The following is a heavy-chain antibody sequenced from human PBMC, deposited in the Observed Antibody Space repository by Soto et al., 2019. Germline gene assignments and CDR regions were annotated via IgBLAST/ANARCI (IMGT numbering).Heavy chain of an antibody. CDR2: IYPGDSDT. CDR3: ARGYYDSSGYWIDAFDI. D-gene: IGHD3-22*01. CDR1: GYSFTSYW. V-gene: IGHV5-51*01. J-gene: IGHJ3*02. Sequence: GESLKISCKGSGYSFTSYWIGWVRQMPGKGLEWMGIIYPGDSDTRYSPSFQGQVTISADKSISTAYLQWSSLKASDTAMYYCARGYYDSSGYWIDAFDIWGQGTMVTVSS.